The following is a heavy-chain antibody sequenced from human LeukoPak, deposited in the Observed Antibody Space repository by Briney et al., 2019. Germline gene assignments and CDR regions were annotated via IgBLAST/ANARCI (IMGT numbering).Heavy chain of an antibody. CDR1: GFTFTSYG. J-gene: IGHJ4*02. CDR3: AKSPWNGKFRAYFDY. D-gene: IGHD1-1*01. Sequence: GGSLRLSCVVSGFTFTSYGVHWVRQAPGKGLEWVAFIRHDGSYKDYADSVKGRFTISRDNSKNTLYLQMNSLRAEDTAVYYCAKSPWNGKFRAYFDYWGQGTLVTVSS. V-gene: IGHV3-30*02. CDR2: IRHDGSYK.